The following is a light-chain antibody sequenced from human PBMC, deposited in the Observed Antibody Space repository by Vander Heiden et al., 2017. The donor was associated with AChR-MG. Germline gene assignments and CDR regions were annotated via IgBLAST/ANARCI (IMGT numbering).Light chain of an antibody. J-gene: IGLJ3*02. V-gene: IGLV3-19*01. CDR1: SLRSYY. Sequence: SSELTQDPAVSVALGQTVRHTCQGDSLRSYYASWYQQKQGKAPGLVIYGKKKRPAGIPERFSGSSSGNTAAVTITGAQAEDEADDYCNSRERRGNQRGVFGGGTKLTVL. CDR2: GKK. CDR3: NSRERRGNQRGV.